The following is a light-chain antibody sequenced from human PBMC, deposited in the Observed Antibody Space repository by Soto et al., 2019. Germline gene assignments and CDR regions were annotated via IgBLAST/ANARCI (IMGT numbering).Light chain of an antibody. J-gene: IGKJ5*01. V-gene: IGKV1-39*01. CDR1: QSISNH. Sequence: DIQMTQSPSSLSASVEDRVIITCRASQSISNHLNWYQQKPGKAPKLLIYAASYLQSGVPSRFSGSLSGTEFTLTISSLQPEDFATYYCQQSYNTLITFGHGTRLEIK. CDR2: AAS. CDR3: QQSYNTLIT.